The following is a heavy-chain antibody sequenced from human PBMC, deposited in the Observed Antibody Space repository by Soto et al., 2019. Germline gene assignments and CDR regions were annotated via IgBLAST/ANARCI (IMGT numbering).Heavy chain of an antibody. CDR3: ARLGSSTIDY. V-gene: IGHV5-51*01. Sequence: PGESLRISSGGSGYRFTRYWIAWVCQMPGKGLEWMGIIYPGDSNTRYSPSFQGQVTISADKSISTAYLEWGSLKASDSAMYYCARLGSSTIDYWGQGTLVTVSS. CDR1: GYRFTRYW. J-gene: IGHJ4*02. CDR2: IYPGDSNT. D-gene: IGHD6-13*01.